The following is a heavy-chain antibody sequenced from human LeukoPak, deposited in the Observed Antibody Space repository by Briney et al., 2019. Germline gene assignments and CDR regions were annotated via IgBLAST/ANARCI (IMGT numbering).Heavy chain of an antibody. CDR3: ARVGPVYYYMDV. CDR1: GGSISSGSYY. Sequence: TLSLTCTVSGGSISSGSYYWSWIRQPAGKGLEWIGRIYTSGSTNYNPSLKSRVTISVDTSKNQFSLKLSSVTAADTAVYYCARVGPVYYYMDVWGKGTTVTVSS. D-gene: IGHD3-16*01. J-gene: IGHJ6*03. V-gene: IGHV4-61*02. CDR2: IYTSGST.